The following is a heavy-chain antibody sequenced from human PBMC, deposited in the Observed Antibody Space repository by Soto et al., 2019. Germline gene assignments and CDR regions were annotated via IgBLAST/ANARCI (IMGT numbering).Heavy chain of an antibody. V-gene: IGHV3-30*02. CDR1: GFTFSSYG. CDR3: ANIAVAAARYAFDI. J-gene: IGHJ3*02. CDR2: IWYDGSNK. D-gene: IGHD6-19*01. Sequence: GGSLRLSCAASGFTFSSYGMHWVRQAPGKGLEWVAVIWYDGSNKYYADSVKGRFTISRDNSKNTLYLQMNSLRAEDTAVYYCANIAVAAARYAFDIWGQGTMVTVSS.